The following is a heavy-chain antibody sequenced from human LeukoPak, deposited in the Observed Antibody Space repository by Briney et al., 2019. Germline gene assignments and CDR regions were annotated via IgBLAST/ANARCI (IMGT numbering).Heavy chain of an antibody. CDR3: ASSDGQPPRFDSSYDVFDY. D-gene: IGHD3-3*01. J-gene: IGHJ4*02. Sequence: KASETLSLTCAVYGGSFSGYYWSWIRQPPGKGLEWIGEINHSGSTNYNPSLKSRVTISVDTSKNQFSLKLSSVTAADTALYYCASSDGQPPRFDSSYDVFDYWGQGTLVTVSS. V-gene: IGHV4-34*01. CDR2: INHSGST. CDR1: GGSFSGYY.